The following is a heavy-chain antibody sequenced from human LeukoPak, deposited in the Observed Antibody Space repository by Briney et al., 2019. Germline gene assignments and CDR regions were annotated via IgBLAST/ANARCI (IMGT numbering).Heavy chain of an antibody. Sequence: SETLSLTCTVSGGSISSSSYYWGWIRQPPGKGLEWIEYIYYSGSTDYKPSLKSRVTMSVDTSKNQFSLKLSSVTAADTAVYYCARHLQYSYYYYIDVWGKGTTVTVSS. V-gene: IGHV4-39*01. J-gene: IGHJ6*03. D-gene: IGHD4-11*01. CDR2: IYYSGST. CDR3: ARHLQYSYYYYIDV. CDR1: GGSISSSSYY.